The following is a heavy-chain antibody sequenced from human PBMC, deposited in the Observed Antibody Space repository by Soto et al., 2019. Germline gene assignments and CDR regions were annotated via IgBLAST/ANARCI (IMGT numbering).Heavy chain of an antibody. D-gene: IGHD2-2*01. CDR3: TADRPSRLPEPGV. CDR1: GSTFSKAY. V-gene: IGHV3-15*01. Sequence: SLRLSCTASGSTFSKAYMSWVRQALGKGLEWVGRIKTNTDGGTTEYAAPVKGRSTISRDDSKDTVYVQMNSLKTEDTAVYYCTADRPSRLPEPGVWSRGTRDADS. J-gene: IGHJ4*02. CDR2: IKTNTDGGTT.